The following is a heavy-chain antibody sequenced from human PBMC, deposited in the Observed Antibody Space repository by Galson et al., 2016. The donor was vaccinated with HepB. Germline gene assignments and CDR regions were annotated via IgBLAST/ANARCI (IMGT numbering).Heavy chain of an antibody. V-gene: IGHV3-74*01. J-gene: IGHJ5*02. CDR2: VTSDGSSS. CDR3: VRGHWGARWFDP. D-gene: IGHD1-26*01. CDR1: GFTFSNYG. Sequence: SLRLSCAASGFTFSNYGVHWVRQAPGKGPVWVSWVTSDGSSSTYADSVKGRFTISRDNAKNTVYLQMNSPRPEDTAVYYCVRGHWGARWFDPWGQGTLVTVSS.